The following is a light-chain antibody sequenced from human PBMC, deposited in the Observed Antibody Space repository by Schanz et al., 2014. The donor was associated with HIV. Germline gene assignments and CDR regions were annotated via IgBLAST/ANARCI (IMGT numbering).Light chain of an antibody. Sequence: QSALTQPASVSGSPGQSITISCTGTNNDVGFYDSVAWYQQHPGQAPKLMIYEVIKRPSGVPDRFSGSKSGSTASLTVSGLQSEDEADYYCAAWDDSLNGWVFGGGTKLTVL. V-gene: IGLV2-8*01. CDR3: AAWDDSLNGWV. CDR1: NNDVGFYDS. CDR2: EVI. J-gene: IGLJ3*02.